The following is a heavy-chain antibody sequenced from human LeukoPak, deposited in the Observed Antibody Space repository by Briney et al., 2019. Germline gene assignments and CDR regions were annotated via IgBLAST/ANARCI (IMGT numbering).Heavy chain of an antibody. CDR1: GFTFSSHL. CDR3: VRNFATGD. Sequence: GGSLRLSCAASGFTFSSHLMHWVRQAQGTGLVWVSSIKGDGTAPDYADSVKGRFTISRDNAKSTLYLQMSSLRVEDTAVYHCVRNFATGDWGQGTLVTVSS. V-gene: IGHV3-74*01. D-gene: IGHD1-14*01. J-gene: IGHJ4*02. CDR2: IKGDGTAP.